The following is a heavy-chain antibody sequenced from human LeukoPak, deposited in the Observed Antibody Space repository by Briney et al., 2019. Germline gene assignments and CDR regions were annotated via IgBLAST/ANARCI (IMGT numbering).Heavy chain of an antibody. Sequence: SETLSLTCTVSGGSVICGGYYWSWIRQHPGRGLEWIGYIYYSGSTYYNPSLKSRVTISVDTSKNQFSLKLSSVTAADTAVYYCARVSDAFDIWGQGTMVTVSS. CDR1: GGSVICGGYY. J-gene: IGHJ3*02. CDR3: ARVSDAFDI. V-gene: IGHV4-31*03. CDR2: IYYSGST.